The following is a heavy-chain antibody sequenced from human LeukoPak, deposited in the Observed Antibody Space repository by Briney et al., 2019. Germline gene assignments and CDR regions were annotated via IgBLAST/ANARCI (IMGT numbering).Heavy chain of an antibody. CDR2: ITGSGGST. CDR1: GFTFSSYA. D-gene: IGHD5-12*01. J-gene: IGHJ4*02. V-gene: IGHV3-23*01. Sequence: PGRSLRLSCEVSGFTFSSYAMSWVRQAPGKGREWVSGITGSGGSTSYADSVKGRCTISRDNSKNTLYLQMNSLRAEDTAVYYCAKSYAVATYYLDYWGQGTLVTVSS. CDR3: AKSYAVATYYLDY.